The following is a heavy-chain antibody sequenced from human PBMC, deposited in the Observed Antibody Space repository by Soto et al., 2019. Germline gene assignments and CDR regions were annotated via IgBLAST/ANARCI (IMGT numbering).Heavy chain of an antibody. V-gene: IGHV1-8*01. CDR2: MNPNSGNT. J-gene: IGHJ5*02. CDR1: GYTFTSYD. D-gene: IGHD2-15*01. Sequence: GASVQVSCKASGYTFTSYDINWVRQATGQGLEWMGWMNPNSGNTGYAQKFQGRVTMTRNTSISTAYMELSSVRSEDTAVYYCARGAYCSGRSCYENWLDPWGQGTLVTVSS. CDR3: ARGAYCSGRSCYENWLDP.